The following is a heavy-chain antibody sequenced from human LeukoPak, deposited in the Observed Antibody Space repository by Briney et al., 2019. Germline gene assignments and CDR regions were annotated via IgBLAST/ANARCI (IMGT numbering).Heavy chain of an antibody. J-gene: IGHJ4*02. CDR1: GYTFTSYA. CDR2: INTNTGNP. CDR3: ARGGFYDYVWGSYRYTVGEFDY. V-gene: IGHV7-4-1*02. D-gene: IGHD3-16*02. Sequence: GASVKVSCKAPGYTFTSYAMNWVRQAPGQGLEWMGWINTNTGNPTYAQGFTGRFVFSLDTSVSTAYLQISSLKAEDTAVYYCARGGFYDYVWGSYRYTVGEFDYWGQGTLVTVSS.